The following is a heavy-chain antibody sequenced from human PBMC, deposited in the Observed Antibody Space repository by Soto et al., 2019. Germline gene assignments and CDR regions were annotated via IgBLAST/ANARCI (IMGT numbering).Heavy chain of an antibody. CDR3: ARFAGRSSSWYWRFVDY. CDR1: GLNRSGCY. Sequence: SETQSLTSVLYGLNRSGCYSSCMRHCTGKGLEWIGEINHSGSTNYNPSLKSRVTISVDTSKNQFSLKLSSVTAADTAVYYCARFAGRSSSWYWRFVDYWGQGTLVTVS. CDR2: INHSGST. J-gene: IGHJ4*02. D-gene: IGHD6-13*01. V-gene: IGHV4-34*01.